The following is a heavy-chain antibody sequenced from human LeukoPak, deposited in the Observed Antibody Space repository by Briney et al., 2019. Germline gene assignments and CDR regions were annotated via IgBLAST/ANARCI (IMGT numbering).Heavy chain of an antibody. V-gene: IGHV3-23*01. CDR1: GFTFSNYA. J-gene: IGHJ4*02. Sequence: PGGSERLSCAASGFTFSNYAMSWVRQAPGKGLEWVSTITGGSGRTYYTDSVKGRFTISRDHSENNLYLQMNSLRAEDTAVYHCAKHGRGNNSSDYFDYWGQGTLITVSS. CDR3: AKHGRGNNSSDYFDY. D-gene: IGHD5-12*01. CDR2: ITGGSGRT.